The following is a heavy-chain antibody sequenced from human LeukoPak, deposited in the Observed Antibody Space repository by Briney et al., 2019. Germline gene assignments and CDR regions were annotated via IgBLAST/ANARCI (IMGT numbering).Heavy chain of an antibody. CDR2: TSSSSSYI. V-gene: IGHV3-21*01. CDR3: AREPSGTAIDY. CDR1: GFTFSSYS. Sequence: GSLRLSCAASGFTFSSYSMNWVRQAPGKGLEWVSSTSSSSSYIYYADSVKGRFTISRDNAKNSLYLQMNSLRAEDTAVYYCAREPSGTAIDYWGQGTLVTVSS. J-gene: IGHJ4*02. D-gene: IGHD1-1*01.